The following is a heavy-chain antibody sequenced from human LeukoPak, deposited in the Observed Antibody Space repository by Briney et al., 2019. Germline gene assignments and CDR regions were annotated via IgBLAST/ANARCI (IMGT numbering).Heavy chain of an antibody. CDR3: ARALRRYSYDYPSPDY. CDR1: GGSISSGSYY. V-gene: IGHV4-61*02. CDR2: IYTSGST. Sequence: SETLSLTCTVSGGSISSGSYYWSWIRQPAGKGLEWIGRIYTSGSTNYNPSLKSRVTISVDTSKNQFSLKLSSVTAADTAVYYCARALRRYSYDYPSPDYWGQGTLVTVSS. J-gene: IGHJ4*02. D-gene: IGHD5-18*01.